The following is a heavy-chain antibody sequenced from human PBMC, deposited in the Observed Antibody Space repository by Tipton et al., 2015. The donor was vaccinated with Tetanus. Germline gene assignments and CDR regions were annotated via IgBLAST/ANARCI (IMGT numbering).Heavy chain of an antibody. CDR1: GFTFSSYW. CDR3: ARDPPLAVPGPEFDY. Sequence: SLRLSCAASGFTFSSYWMHWVRQAPGKGLVWVSRVSGDGSITGYVDSVRDRFTISRDNAKNTLYLQMHSLRADDTAVYYCARDPPLAVPGPEFDYWGQGTLVTVSS. CDR2: VSGDGSIT. J-gene: IGHJ4*02. D-gene: IGHD6-19*01. V-gene: IGHV3-74*01.